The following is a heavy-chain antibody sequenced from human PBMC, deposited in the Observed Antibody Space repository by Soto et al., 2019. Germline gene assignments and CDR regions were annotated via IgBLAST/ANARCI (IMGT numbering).Heavy chain of an antibody. J-gene: IGHJ6*02. CDR1: GYSFTSYW. Sequence: GESRKISCKGSGYSFTSYWISWVRQMPGKGLEWMGRIDPSDSYTNYSPSFQGHVTISADKSISTAYLQWSSLKASDTAMYYCARRPVSSGSYYYYYGMDVWGQGTTVTV. V-gene: IGHV5-10-1*01. D-gene: IGHD3-10*01. CDR3: ARRPVSSGSYYYYYGMDV. CDR2: IDPSDSYT.